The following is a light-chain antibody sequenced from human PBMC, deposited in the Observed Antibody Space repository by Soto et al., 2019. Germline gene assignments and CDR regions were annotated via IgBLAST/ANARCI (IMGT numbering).Light chain of an antibody. J-gene: IGLJ1*01. V-gene: IGLV2-14*01. CDR2: DVS. Sequence: QSALTQPASVSGSPGQSITISCTGTSSDVGGYNYVSWYQQHPGKAPKLMIYDVSNRPSGVSNRFSGSKSGNTASLTISGLQAEDEADYYSSSYTSSSTLLDVFGTGTNVTVL. CDR3: SSYTSSSTLLDV. CDR1: SSDVGGYNY.